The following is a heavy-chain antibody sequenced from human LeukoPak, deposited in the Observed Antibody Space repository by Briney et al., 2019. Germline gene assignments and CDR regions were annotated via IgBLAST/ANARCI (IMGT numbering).Heavy chain of an antibody. CDR3: ARVPLNSSGWGQARPYSFDC. CDR2: IYYSGST. CDR1: GGSFSSYY. V-gene: IGHV4-59*12. Sequence: PSETLSLTCTVSGGSFSSYYWSWIRQPPGKGLEWIGYIYYSGSTNYNPSLKSRVTISVDTSKKQFSLKMSSVTVADTAVYYCARVPLNSSGWGQARPYSFDCWGQGTLVTVSS. J-gene: IGHJ4*02. D-gene: IGHD6-19*01.